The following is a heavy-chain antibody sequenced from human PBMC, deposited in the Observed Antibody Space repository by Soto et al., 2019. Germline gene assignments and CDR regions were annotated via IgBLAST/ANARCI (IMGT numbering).Heavy chain of an antibody. CDR1: GGTFSSYA. V-gene: IGHV1-69*06. Sequence: SVKVSCKASGGTFSSYAISWVRQAPGQGLEWMGGIIPIFGTANYAQKFQGRVTITADKSTSTAYMELSSLRSEDTAVYYCARGHIAARLLNYWGQGTLVTVSS. CDR2: IIPIFGTA. CDR3: ARGHIAARLLNY. J-gene: IGHJ4*02. D-gene: IGHD6-6*01.